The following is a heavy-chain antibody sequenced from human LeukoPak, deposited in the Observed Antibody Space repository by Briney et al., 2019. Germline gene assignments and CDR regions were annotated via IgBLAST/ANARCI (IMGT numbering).Heavy chain of an antibody. CDR1: GGSFSSNA. D-gene: IGHD3-22*01. J-gene: IGHJ3*02. V-gene: IGHV1-69*04. CDR2: ILPIFPRS. Sequence: SVKVSCKASGGSFSSNAINWVRQAPGQGLEWMGRILPIFPRSNYAQKFQGRVTITADKSTSTAYMELSSLRSEDTAVYYCARPYYYDSSGLAFDIWGQGTMVTVSS. CDR3: ARPYYYDSSGLAFDI.